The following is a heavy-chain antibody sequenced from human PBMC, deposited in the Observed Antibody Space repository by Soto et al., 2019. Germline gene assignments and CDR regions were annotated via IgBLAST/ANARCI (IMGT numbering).Heavy chain of an antibody. CDR2: IKSKSDGGTT. Sequence: PRGSLRLSCAASGFTISDASMRWVRQAPGKGLDWVGRIKSKSDGGTTEYAAPVRGRFTISRDDSKNTLYLQMNSLKTEDTAVYYCTTDLWRIAVVVGSTGYFNPWGQGT. D-gene: IGHD2-15*01. J-gene: IGHJ5*02. CDR3: TTDLWRIAVVVGSTGYFNP. CDR1: GFTISDAS. V-gene: IGHV3-15*01.